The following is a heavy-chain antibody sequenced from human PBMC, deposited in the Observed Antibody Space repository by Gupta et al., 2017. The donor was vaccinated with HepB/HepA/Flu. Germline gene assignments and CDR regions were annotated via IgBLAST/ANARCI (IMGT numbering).Heavy chain of an antibody. D-gene: IGHD2-15*01. CDR2: IGPSDSLT. V-gene: IGHV5-51*01. CDR1: GDTFIEYW. J-gene: IGHJ5*02. Sequence: EVQVVQSGPEVKKPGESLKISCKISGDTFIEYWIGWVRQMPGTGLEWLGIIGPSDSLTHYGPSYRGQVTISADKSINTVFLQWHSLKASDTAMYYCAKRQRAKLSPNTWFDPWGQGTLVTVSS. CDR3: AKRQRAKLSPNTWFDP.